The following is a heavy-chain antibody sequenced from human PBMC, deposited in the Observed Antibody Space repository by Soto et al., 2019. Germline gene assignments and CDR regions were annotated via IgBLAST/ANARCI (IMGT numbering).Heavy chain of an antibody. CDR2: ISSSDST. J-gene: IGHJ4*02. D-gene: IGHD1-1*01. V-gene: IGHV3-21*01. CDR3: SREVQPVVRREYDY. Sequence: EVQVVESGVGLVKPGGSLRLSCAVSGFTFSTCTMNWVRQAPGKGLEWVASISSSDSTYYADSVEGRFTISRDNARNSLYLQMSSLRAEDTAVYYCSREVQPVVRREYDYWGQGTLVTVSS. CDR1: GFTFSTCT.